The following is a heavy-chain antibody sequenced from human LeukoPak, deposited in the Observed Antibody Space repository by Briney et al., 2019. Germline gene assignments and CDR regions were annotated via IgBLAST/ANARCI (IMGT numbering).Heavy chain of an antibody. Sequence: SETLSLTCSVSGGSFSSANFYWSWIRQSPGKGLEWIGYIYYSGRTNFNPSLKSRVTISIDTSKNQFSLRLRSVTATDTVVYYCAGNSASSSGNEPSWGQGTLVTVSS. CDR2: IYYSGRT. V-gene: IGHV4-30-4*08. J-gene: IGHJ5*02. CDR1: GGSFSSANFY. CDR3: AGNSASSSGNEPS. D-gene: IGHD4-23*01.